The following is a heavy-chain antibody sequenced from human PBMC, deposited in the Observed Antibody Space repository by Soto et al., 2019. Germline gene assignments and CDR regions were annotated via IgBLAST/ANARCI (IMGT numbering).Heavy chain of an antibody. J-gene: IGHJ3*02. CDR3: AKDLGIAVSARRAFDI. V-gene: IGHV4-4*02. CDR1: GASISNDNW. CDR2: IYHSGST. Sequence: LSLTCDVSGASISNDNWWSWVRQPPGKGLEWIGEIYHSGSTNYNPSLKSRVTISVDKSKNQFSLKLSSVTAADTAVYYCAKDLGIAVSARRAFDIWGQGTMVTVSS. D-gene: IGHD6-19*01.